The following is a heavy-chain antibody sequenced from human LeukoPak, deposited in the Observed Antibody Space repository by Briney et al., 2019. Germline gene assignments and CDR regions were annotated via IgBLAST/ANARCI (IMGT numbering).Heavy chain of an antibody. J-gene: IGHJ5*02. D-gene: IGHD6-6*01. CDR3: ARALPKTYSSSSRGWFDP. CDR2: ISSSGGST. Sequence: GGTLRLSCAASGFTFSTYGLTWVRQAPGKGLEWVSTISSSGGSTYYADSVKGRFTISRDNAKNSLYLQMNSLRAEDTAVYYCARALPKTYSSSSRGWFDPWGQGTLVTVSS. V-gene: IGHV3-23*01. CDR1: GFTFSTYG.